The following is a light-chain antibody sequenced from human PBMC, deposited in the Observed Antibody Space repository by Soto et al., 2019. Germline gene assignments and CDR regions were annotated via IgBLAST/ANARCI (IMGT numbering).Light chain of an antibody. V-gene: IGKV1-5*03. CDR1: HTISSW. CDR3: QHYNSYSEA. CDR2: KAS. J-gene: IGKJ1*01. Sequence: DIHFTQSPSFLSASVGDRVTITCRASHTISSWLAWYQQKPGKAPKLLIYKASTLKSGVPSRFSGSGSGTEFTLTISSLQPDDFATYYCQHYNSYSEAFGQGTKVDIK.